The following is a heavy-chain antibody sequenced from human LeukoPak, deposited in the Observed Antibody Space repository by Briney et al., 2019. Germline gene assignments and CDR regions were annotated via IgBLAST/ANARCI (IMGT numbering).Heavy chain of an antibody. CDR3: ARDYYGSGGNYGMDV. Sequence: SQTLSLTCTVSGGSISSGGYYWSWIRQHPGKDLEWIGYIYYSGSTYYNPSLKSRVTISVDTSKNQFSLKLSSVTAADTAVYYCARDYYGSGGNYGMDVWGQGTTVTVSS. D-gene: IGHD3-10*01. J-gene: IGHJ6*02. V-gene: IGHV4-31*03. CDR1: GGSISSGGYY. CDR2: IYYSGST.